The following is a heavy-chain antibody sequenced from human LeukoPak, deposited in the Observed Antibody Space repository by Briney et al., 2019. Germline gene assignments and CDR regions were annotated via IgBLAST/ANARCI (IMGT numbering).Heavy chain of an antibody. D-gene: IGHD1-26*01. V-gene: IGHV3-23*01. CDR3: AKDRILANFAGGFDY. CDR1: GITFSSYA. J-gene: IGHJ4*02. CDR2: ISPSGVST. Sequence: GGSLRLSCVVSGITFSSYAMNWVRQAPGKGLEWVSGISPSGVSTFYADSVKGRFTISRDNSKNTLYFQLHSLRAEDTALYYCAKDRILANFAGGFDYWGQGTPVTVSS.